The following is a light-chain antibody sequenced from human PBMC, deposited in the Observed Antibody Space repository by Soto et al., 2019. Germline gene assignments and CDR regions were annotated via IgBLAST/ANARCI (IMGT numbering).Light chain of an antibody. Sequence: GDRVTITCRARQSISTWLAWYQQEPGKAPKLLIHKASSLQSGVPSRFSGSGSGTDFTLTISSLHPDDFATYYCQQYNSYSPTFGQGTKVDI. CDR3: QQYNSYSPT. CDR1: QSISTW. CDR2: KAS. V-gene: IGKV1-5*03. J-gene: IGKJ1*01.